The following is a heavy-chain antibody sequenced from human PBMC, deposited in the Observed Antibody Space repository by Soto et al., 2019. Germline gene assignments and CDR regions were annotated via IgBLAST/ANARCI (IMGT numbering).Heavy chain of an antibody. Sequence: SLLNLYCKGAGEGLSGYAISWGRQENGQGLEWMGGIIPIFGTANYAQKFQGRVTITADESTSTAYMELSSLRSEDTAVYYCARERRNYYDSSGYYSNWFDPCGQGTLVTVSS. V-gene: IGHV1-69*13. CDR2: IIPIFGTA. CDR3: ARERRNYYDSSGYYSNWFDP. J-gene: IGHJ5*02. CDR1: GEGLSGYA. D-gene: IGHD3-22*01.